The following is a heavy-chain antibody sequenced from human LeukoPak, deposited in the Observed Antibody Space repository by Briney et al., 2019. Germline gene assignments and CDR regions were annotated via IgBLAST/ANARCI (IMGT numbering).Heavy chain of an antibody. CDR2: IYTSGST. J-gene: IGHJ3*02. CDR1: GGSISSGSYY. V-gene: IGHV4-61*02. D-gene: IGHD3-9*01. Sequence: SQTLSLTCTVSGGSISSGSYYWSWIRQPAGKGLEWIGRIYTSGSTNYNPSLKSRVTISVDTSKNQFFLKLSSVTAADTAVYYCARDFDSPLAFDIWGQGTMVTVSS. CDR3: ARDFDSPLAFDI.